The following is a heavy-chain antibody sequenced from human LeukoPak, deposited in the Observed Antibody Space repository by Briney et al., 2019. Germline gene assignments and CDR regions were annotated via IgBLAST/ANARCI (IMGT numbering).Heavy chain of an antibody. D-gene: IGHD2-15*01. V-gene: IGHV3-64D*09. CDR1: GFPFSSYA. CDR3: VRGYSFGPYGMDV. J-gene: IGHJ6*02. Sequence: GGSLRLSCSASGFPFSSYAMHWVRQAPGKGLEYVSAISDSGGSTYYADSVKGRFTISRDNSKNTLYLQMSSLRAEDTAVYFCVRGYSFGPYGMDVWGQGTAVTVSS. CDR2: ISDSGGST.